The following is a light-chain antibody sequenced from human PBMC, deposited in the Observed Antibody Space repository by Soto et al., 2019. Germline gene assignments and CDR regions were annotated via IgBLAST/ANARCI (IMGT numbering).Light chain of an antibody. V-gene: IGKV1-9*01. CDR3: QQLSHYPYT. CDR1: YDIFSS. Sequence: DIQLTQSPSFLSASVEDRVTISCRASYDIFSSLAWYQQEPGKPPKLLIYYSSTLQTGVPFRIPGSGSGKKIPLTINCLQFGDFATYFCQQLSHYPYTFGQGTKLEI. J-gene: IGKJ2*01. CDR2: YSS.